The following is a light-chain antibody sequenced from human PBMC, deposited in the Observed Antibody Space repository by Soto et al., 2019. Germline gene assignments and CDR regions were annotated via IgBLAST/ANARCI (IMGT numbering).Light chain of an antibody. CDR3: SSNAGSNNLV. Sequence: QSALTQPPSASGTPGQSVTIPXXXXXXDVGDYNYVSWYQQHPGKAPKLVIYEVSRRPSGVPDRFSGSKSGNTASLTVSGLQAEDEADYYCSSNAGSNNLVFGGGTKVTVL. CDR2: EVS. V-gene: IGLV2-8*01. CDR1: XXDVGDYNY. J-gene: IGLJ2*01.